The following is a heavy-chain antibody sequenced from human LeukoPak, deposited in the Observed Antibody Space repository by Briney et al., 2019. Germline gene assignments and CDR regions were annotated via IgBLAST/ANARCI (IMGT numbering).Heavy chain of an antibody. D-gene: IGHD3-22*01. CDR3: TTVPNYYYDSSGYYLHFDY. V-gene: IGHV1-69*04. Sequence: ASVKVSCKASGGTFSSYAISWVRQAPGQGLEWMGRIIPILGIANYAQKFQGRVTITADKSTSTAYMELSSLRSEDTAVYYCTTVPNYYYDSSGYYLHFDYWDQGTLVTVSS. J-gene: IGHJ4*02. CDR1: GGTFSSYA. CDR2: IIPILGIA.